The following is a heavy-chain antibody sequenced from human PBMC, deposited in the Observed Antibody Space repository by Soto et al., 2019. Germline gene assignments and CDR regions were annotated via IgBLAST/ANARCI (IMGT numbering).Heavy chain of an antibody. D-gene: IGHD1-26*01. Sequence: EVQLVESGGGLVQLGGSARLSCAASGFSVSGWYMDWVRQAPGKGLEWVARLKDRSQNYATEYAASVKGRFTVSRHASQNSMYLQMNSLKIEDTAVYYCAREGDARWLDSWGQGTLVTVS. J-gene: IGHJ5*01. V-gene: IGHV3-72*01. CDR3: AREGDARWLDS. CDR2: LKDRSQNYAT. CDR1: GFSVSGWY.